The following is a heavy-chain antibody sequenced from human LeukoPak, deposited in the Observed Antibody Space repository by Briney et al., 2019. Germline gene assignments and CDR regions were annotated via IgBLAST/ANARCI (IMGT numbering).Heavy chain of an antibody. CDR1: GGSISSGGYS. D-gene: IGHD3-10*01. J-gene: IGHJ4*02. Sequence: SETLSLTCAVSGGSISSGGYSWSWIRQPPGKGLEWIGYIYHSGSAYYNPSLKSRVTISVDRSKNQFSLKLSSVTAADTAVYYCARVELWSFDYWGQGTLVTVSS. CDR3: ARVELWSFDY. CDR2: IYHSGSA. V-gene: IGHV4-30-2*01.